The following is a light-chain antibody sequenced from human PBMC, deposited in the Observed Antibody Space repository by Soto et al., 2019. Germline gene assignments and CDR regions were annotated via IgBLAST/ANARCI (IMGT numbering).Light chain of an antibody. V-gene: IGKV3-15*01. Sequence: EKVMTQSPATLSMSPGERATLSCRASQSVSSFLAWYQQKPGQASRLLIYGASTRATGIPARFSGSGSGTEFTLTISSLQSEDFAVYYCQQYSNWPSWTFGQGTKVEVK. CDR2: GAS. J-gene: IGKJ1*01. CDR3: QQYSNWPSWT. CDR1: QSVSSF.